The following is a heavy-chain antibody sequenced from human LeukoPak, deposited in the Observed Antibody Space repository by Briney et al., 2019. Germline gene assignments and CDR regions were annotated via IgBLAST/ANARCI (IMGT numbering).Heavy chain of an antibody. CDR1: GYTFTSYA. CDR3: ARAQDGYNYVFDL. J-gene: IGHJ2*01. Sequence: SVKVSCKASGYTFTSYAISWVRQAPGQGLEWMGGIIPIFGTANYAQKFQGRVTITADESTSTAYMELSSLRSEDTAVYYCARAQDGYNYVFDLWGRGTLVTVSS. D-gene: IGHD5-24*01. V-gene: IGHV1-69*13. CDR2: IIPIFGTA.